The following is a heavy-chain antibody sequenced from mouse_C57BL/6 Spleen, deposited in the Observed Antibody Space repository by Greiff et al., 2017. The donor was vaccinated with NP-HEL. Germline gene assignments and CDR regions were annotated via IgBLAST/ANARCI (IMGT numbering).Heavy chain of an antibody. CDR3: AREEENLYYAMDY. Sequence: QVQLQQPGAELVKPGASVKLSCKASGYTFTSYWMHWVKQRPGQGLEWIGMIHPNSGSTNYNEKFKSKATLTVDKSSSTAYMQLRSLTSEDSAVYYCAREEENLYYAMDYWGQGTSVTVSS. V-gene: IGHV1-64*01. CDR1: GYTFTSYW. J-gene: IGHJ4*01. CDR2: IHPNSGST.